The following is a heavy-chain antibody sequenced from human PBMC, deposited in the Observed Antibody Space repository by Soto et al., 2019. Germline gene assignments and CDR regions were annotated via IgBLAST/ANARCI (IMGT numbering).Heavy chain of an antibody. Sequence: QVQLVQSGAEVRKPGSSVKVSCKAPGGTFSTYIISWVRQAPGQGLEWMGRIIPIPDITNYAQKFQGRVTVTAARSTSTAYMELTSLKSEDTAVYYCARDRITTWGDAFDLWGQGTMVTVSS. J-gene: IGHJ3*01. CDR1: GGTFSTYI. CDR3: ARDRITTWGDAFDL. D-gene: IGHD3-3*01. CDR2: IIPIPDIT. V-gene: IGHV1-69*08.